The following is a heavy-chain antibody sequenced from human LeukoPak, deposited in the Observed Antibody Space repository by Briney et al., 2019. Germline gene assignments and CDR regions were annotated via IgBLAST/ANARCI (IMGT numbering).Heavy chain of an antibody. D-gene: IGHD3-3*01. CDR1: GSILSGYF. J-gene: IGHJ4*02. CDR3: ATDRGWRTSGYYLYYFES. V-gene: IGHV3-7*01. CDR2: IKHDGSEE. Sequence: PGGSLRLSCAASGSILSGYFMSWVRQAPGKGLEWVASIKHDGSEEYYVGSVRGRFTISRDNTKSSLYLQMSSLRAEDTAVYYCATDRGWRTSGYYLYYFESWGQGTLVTVSS.